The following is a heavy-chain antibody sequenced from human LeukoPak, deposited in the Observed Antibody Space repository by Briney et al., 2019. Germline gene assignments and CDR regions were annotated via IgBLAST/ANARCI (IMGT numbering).Heavy chain of an antibody. J-gene: IGHJ5*02. CDR3: AKAGSNGYGWGLLNWVDP. CDR1: GYTFTGYY. Sequence: ASVKVSCKASGYTFTGYYMHWVRQAPGQGLEWMGWINPNSGSTDYAQKFQGRVTMTRNTSTSTAYMELTSLKSEDTAVYYCAKAGSNGYGWGLLNWVDPWGQGTLVTVSS. CDR2: INPNSGST. V-gene: IGHV1-2*02. D-gene: IGHD5-12*01.